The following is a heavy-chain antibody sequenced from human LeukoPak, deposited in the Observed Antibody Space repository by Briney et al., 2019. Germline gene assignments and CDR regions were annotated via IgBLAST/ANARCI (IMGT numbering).Heavy chain of an antibody. CDR3: ASERPSSSWYDF. CDR2: IWYDGSNK. J-gene: IGHJ5*01. V-gene: IGHV3-33*01. D-gene: IGHD6-13*01. CDR1: GFTFSSYG. Sequence: PGGSLRLSCAASGFTFSSYGMHWVRQAPGKGLEWVAVIWYDGSNKYYADSVKGRFTISRDNSKSTLYLQMNSLRAEDTAVYYCASERPSSSWYDFWGQGTLVTVSS.